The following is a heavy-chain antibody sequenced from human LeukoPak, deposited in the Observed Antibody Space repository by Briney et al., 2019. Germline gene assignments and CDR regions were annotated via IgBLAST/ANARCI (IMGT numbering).Heavy chain of an antibody. V-gene: IGHV3-64D*06. CDR2: ISSNGGST. D-gene: IGHD3-10*01. CDR1: GFTFSSYA. J-gene: IGHJ4*02. CDR3: VKSLWFGALSCFDY. Sequence: GGSLRLSCSASGFTFSSYAMHWVRQAPGKGLEYVSAISSNGGSTYYADSVKGRFTISRDNSKNTLYLQMSSLRAEDTAVYYCVKSLWFGALSCFDYWGQGTLVTVSS.